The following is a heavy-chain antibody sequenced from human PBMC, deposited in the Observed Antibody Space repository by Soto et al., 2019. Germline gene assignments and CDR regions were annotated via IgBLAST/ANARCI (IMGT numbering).Heavy chain of an antibody. CDR1: GYTFTSYG. CDR3: AISSTARGYDFWSGYSEMGPYYFDY. J-gene: IGHJ4*02. Sequence: QVQLVQSGAEVKKPGASVKVSCKASGYTFTSYGITWVRQAPGQGLEGMGWISAYNGNTNYAQKLQGRVTMTTDTSTSTAYMELRSLRSDDTAVYYCAISSTARGYDFWSGYSEMGPYYFDYWGQGTLVTVSS. V-gene: IGHV1-18*04. D-gene: IGHD3-3*01. CDR2: ISAYNGNT.